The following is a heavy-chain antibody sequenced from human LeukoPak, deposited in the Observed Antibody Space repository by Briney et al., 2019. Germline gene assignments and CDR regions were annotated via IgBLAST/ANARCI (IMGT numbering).Heavy chain of an antibody. J-gene: IGHJ4*02. CDR2: INPSSGGT. CDR1: GYTFTGYY. Sequence: ASVKVSCKASGYTFTGYYMHWVRQAPGQGLEWMGWINPSSGGTNYAQKFQGRVTMTRDTSISTAYMELSRLRSDDTAVYYCARTYDFWSGSAYYFDYWGQGTLVTVSS. CDR3: ARTYDFWSGSAYYFDY. D-gene: IGHD3-3*01. V-gene: IGHV1-2*02.